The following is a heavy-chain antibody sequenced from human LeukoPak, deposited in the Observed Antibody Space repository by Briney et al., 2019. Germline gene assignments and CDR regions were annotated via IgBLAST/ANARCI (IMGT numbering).Heavy chain of an antibody. D-gene: IGHD3-10*01. Sequence: GGSLRLSCAASGFTFSSHGMSWVRQAPGKGLEWVSTISGSGDNTYYADSVKGRFTISRDNSKNTLYLQMNSLRAEDTAVYYCARVTYGSGTYGAFDYWCQGTLVTVSS. V-gene: IGHV3-23*01. CDR3: ARVTYGSGTYGAFDY. CDR1: GFTFSSHG. CDR2: ISGSGDNT. J-gene: IGHJ4*02.